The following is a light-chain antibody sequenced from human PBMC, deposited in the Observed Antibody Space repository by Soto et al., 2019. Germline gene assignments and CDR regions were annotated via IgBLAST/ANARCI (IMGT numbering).Light chain of an antibody. J-gene: IGLJ2*01. CDR3: QSYDSSLCGSV. CDR1: SSNIGANYD. CDR2: GDS. V-gene: IGLV1-40*01. Sequence: QSVLTQPPSVSGAPGQRVTISCTGSSSNIGANYDVQWYQQLPGTAPRLLIYGDSNRPSGVPDRFSGSKSGTSASLAITGLQAEDEADYYCQSYDSSLCGSVFGGGTKLTVL.